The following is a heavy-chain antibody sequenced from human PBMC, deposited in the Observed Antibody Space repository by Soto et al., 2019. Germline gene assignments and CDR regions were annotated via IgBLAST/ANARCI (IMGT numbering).Heavy chain of an antibody. Sequence: QVRLQGSGPGLVKPSETLSLTCTVSGDSIRNYYWTWIRQPPGKGLEWIGYIYYSGSTNYNSSLKSRVTMSVDTSKNQFSLNLSSVTAADTAVYYCARQLVIWGQGTLVTVSS. CDR1: GDSIRNYY. CDR2: IYYSGST. CDR3: ARQLVI. J-gene: IGHJ4*02. V-gene: IGHV4-59*08.